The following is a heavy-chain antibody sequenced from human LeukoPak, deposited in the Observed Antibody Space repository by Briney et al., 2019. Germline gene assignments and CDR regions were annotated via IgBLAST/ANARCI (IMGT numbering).Heavy chain of an antibody. V-gene: IGHV3-48*03. CDR3: ARDGKSGNFDY. CDR2: ISSSAGTI. CDR1: GFSFIRYE. D-gene: IGHD3-10*01. J-gene: IGHJ4*02. Sequence: GSLRLSCAASGFSFIRYEMNWVRQAPGKGPEWVSYISSSAGTIYYADSVKGRFTISRDNAKNSLYLQMNSLRAEDTAVYYCARDGKSGNFDYWGQGTLVTVSS.